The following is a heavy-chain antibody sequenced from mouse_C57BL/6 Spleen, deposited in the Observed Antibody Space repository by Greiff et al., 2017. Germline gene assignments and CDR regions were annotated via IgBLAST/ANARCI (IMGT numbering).Heavy chain of an antibody. J-gene: IGHJ2*01. V-gene: IGHV5-17*01. CDR3: ARQGTTVVRYFDY. Sequence: EVNLVESGGGLVKPGGSLKLSCAASGFTFSDYGMHWVRQAPEKGLEWVAYISSGSSTIYYADTVKGRFTISRDNAKNTLFLQMTSLRSEDTAMYYCARQGTTVVRYFDYWGQGTTLTVSS. CDR2: ISSGSSTI. D-gene: IGHD1-1*01. CDR1: GFTFSDYG.